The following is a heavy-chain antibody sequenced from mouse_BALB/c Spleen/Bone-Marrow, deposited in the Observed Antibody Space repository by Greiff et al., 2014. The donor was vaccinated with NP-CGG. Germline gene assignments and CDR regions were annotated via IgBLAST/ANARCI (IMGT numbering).Heavy chain of an antibody. CDR3: ARARTWTN. V-gene: IGHV1-18*01. CDR2: ITPTNGDT. J-gene: IGHJ2*01. Sequence: EVQLQQSGPHLVKPGASVKMSCKASGYTFTDYYMQWVKQSHGKSLEWIGDITPTNGDTFSNQKFKGKATLTVDKSSSTAYMQLNSLTSEDAAVCYCARARTWTNWGQGTTLTVSS. CDR1: GYTFTDYY.